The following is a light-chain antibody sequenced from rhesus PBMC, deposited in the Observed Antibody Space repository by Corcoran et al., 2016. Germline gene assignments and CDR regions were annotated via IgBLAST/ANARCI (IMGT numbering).Light chain of an antibody. CDR3: CSYTTSSTFI. J-gene: IGLJ1*01. Sequence: QSAPTQPPSVSGSPGQSVTISCTGTSSDIGYYNYVSWYQQHPGKAPKLMIYGVTNRPSGVSDRFSGSKSGNTASLTISGLQAEDEAGYYCCSYTTSSTFIFGAGTRLTVL. V-gene: IGLV2S7*01. CDR2: GVT. CDR1: SSDIGYYNY.